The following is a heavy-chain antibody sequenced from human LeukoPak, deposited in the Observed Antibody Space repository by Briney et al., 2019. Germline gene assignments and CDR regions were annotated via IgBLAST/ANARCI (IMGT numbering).Heavy chain of an antibody. J-gene: IGHJ6*03. CDR1: GGSFSGYY. V-gene: IGHV4-34*01. CDR3: ARVSRVQRWHYYYYMDV. CDR2: INHSGST. Sequence: SETLSLTCAVYGGSFSGYYWSWIRQPPGKGLEWIGEINHSGSTNYNPSLKSRVTISVDTSKNQFSLKLSSVTAADTAVYYCARVSRVQRWHYYYYMDVWGKGTTVTVSS. D-gene: IGHD6-19*01.